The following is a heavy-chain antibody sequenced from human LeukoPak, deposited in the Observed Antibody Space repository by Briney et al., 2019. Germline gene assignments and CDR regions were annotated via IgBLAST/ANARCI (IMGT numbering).Heavy chain of an antibody. D-gene: IGHD3-16*01. CDR2: IYYSGST. CDR1: GGSISSGGYY. J-gene: IGHJ4*02. CDR3: ARLIGGVGYFDY. Sequence: SETLSLTCTVSGGSISSGGYYWSWIRQHPGKGLEYIGYIYYSGSTYYNPSLKTRVTISVDTSKHQFSLKLSSVTAADTAVYYCARLIGGVGYFDYWGQGTLVTVSS. V-gene: IGHV4-31*03.